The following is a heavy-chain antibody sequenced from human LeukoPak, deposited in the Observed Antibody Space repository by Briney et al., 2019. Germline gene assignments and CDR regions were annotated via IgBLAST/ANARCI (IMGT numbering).Heavy chain of an antibody. Sequence: GGSLRLSCAASGFTFSSYSMSWVRQAPGKGLEWVSAISGSGGSTYYADSVRGRVTISRDNSKNTLYLQMNSVISEETAVYYCATTLIGYCSSTSCHGGWFDPWGQGTLVTVSS. CDR2: ISGSGGST. D-gene: IGHD2-2*01. CDR1: GFTFSSYS. J-gene: IGHJ5*02. CDR3: ATTLIGYCSSTSCHGGWFDP. V-gene: IGHV3-23*01.